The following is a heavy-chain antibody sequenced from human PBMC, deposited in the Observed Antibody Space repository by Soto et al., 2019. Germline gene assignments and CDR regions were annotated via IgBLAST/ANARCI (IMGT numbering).Heavy chain of an antibody. CDR2: ISTYSGDT. CDR3: ARHHGPTTSENWFDP. D-gene: IGHD5-12*01. J-gene: IGHJ5*02. CDR1: GNTFFTYD. Sequence: QVHLVQSGVEVKTPGASVKVSCQASGNTFFTYDISWVRQAPGQGLERMGWISTYSGDTKYAQKFQGRVTMTTDTSTTTAYLELRSLRSDDTAVYYCARHHGPTTSENWFDPWGQGTLVTVSS. V-gene: IGHV1-18*01.